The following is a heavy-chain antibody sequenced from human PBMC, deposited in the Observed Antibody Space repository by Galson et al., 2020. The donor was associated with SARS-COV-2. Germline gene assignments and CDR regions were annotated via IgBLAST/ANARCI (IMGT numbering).Heavy chain of an antibody. CDR1: GFTFSSYS. CDR2: ITVSGVSA. J-gene: IGHJ3*01. Sequence: GGSLRLSCAASGFTFSSYSMTWVRQAPGKGLDWVTTITVSGVSAFYADSVKGRFSISRDTSKKMLYLQMTNLRAEDTDLYYCAKTESVSLIMEAPNDAFDVWGQGPKVSVSS. CDR3: AKTESVSLIMEAPNDAFDV. D-gene: IGHD2-8*01. V-gene: IGHV3-23*01.